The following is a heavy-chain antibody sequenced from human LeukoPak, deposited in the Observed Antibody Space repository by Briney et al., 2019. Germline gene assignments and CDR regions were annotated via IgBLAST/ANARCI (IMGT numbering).Heavy chain of an antibody. V-gene: IGHV3-21*01. Sequence: GGSLRLSCAASGFTFSSYSMNWVRQAPGKGLEWVSSISSSSSYIYYADSVKGRFTISRDNAKNSLYLQMNSLRAEDTAVYYCARGGRPGTYYYDSSGYAIDYWGQGTLVTVSS. CDR3: ARGGRPGTYYYDSSGYAIDY. D-gene: IGHD3-22*01. J-gene: IGHJ4*02. CDR2: ISSSSSYI. CDR1: GFTFSSYS.